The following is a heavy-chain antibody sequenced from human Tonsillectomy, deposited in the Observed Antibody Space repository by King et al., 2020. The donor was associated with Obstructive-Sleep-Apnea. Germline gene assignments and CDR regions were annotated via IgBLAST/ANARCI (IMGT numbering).Heavy chain of an antibody. Sequence: VQLVQSGAEVKKPGESLRISCKGSGYSFTSYWISWVRQMPGKGLEWMGRIDPSDSYTNYSPSFQGHVTISADKSISTAYLQWSSLKASDTAMYYCARHRGSSGWYSDFDYWGQGTRVTVSS. CDR1: GYSFTSYW. V-gene: IGHV5-10-1*01. CDR3: ARHRGSSGWYSDFDY. J-gene: IGHJ4*02. D-gene: IGHD6-19*01. CDR2: IDPSDSYT.